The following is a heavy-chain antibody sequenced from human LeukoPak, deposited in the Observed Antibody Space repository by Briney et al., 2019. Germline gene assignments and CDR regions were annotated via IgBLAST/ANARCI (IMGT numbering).Heavy chain of an antibody. CDR2: IYDGWNS. CDR3: ARASVETRFLEWLLEAPFDY. D-gene: IGHD3-3*01. V-gene: IGHV4-30-2*06. CDR1: GGSISSNGYY. J-gene: IGHJ4*02. Sequence: SETLSLTCSVSGGSISSNGYYWSWIRQSPGKGLEWIGYIYDGWNSYSNPSLKSRVTISVDTSKNQFSLKLSSVTAADTAVYYCARASVETRFLEWLLEAPFDYWGQGTLVTVSS.